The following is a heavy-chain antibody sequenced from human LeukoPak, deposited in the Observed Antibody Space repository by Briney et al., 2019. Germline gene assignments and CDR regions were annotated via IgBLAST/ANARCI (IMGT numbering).Heavy chain of an antibody. D-gene: IGHD2-15*01. J-gene: IGHJ4*02. CDR3: VRGGVGSQYYFDY. CDR1: GFTSDSYW. CDR2: INIDGKIT. Sequence: GGSLRLSCAASGFTSDSYWMHLVRQVPGKGLVWVSRINIDGKITIYADSVKGRFTISRDNAKNTLSLQMNSLRAEDTAVFYCVRGGVGSQYYFDYWGEGTLVTVSS. V-gene: IGHV3-74*01.